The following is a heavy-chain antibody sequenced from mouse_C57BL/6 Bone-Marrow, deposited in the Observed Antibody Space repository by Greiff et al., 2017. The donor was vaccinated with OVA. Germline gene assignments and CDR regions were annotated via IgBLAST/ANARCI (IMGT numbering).Heavy chain of an antibody. J-gene: IGHJ3*01. D-gene: IGHD1-3*01. CDR3: TTEWSWVAY. Sequence: EVQLQQSGAELVRPGASVKLSCTASGFNIKDDYMHWVKQRPEQGLEWIGWIDPENGDTEYASKFQGKATITADTSSNTAYLQLSSLTSEDTAVYYCTTEWSWVAYWGQGTLVTVSA. CDR1: GFNIKDDY. V-gene: IGHV14-4*01. CDR2: IDPENGDT.